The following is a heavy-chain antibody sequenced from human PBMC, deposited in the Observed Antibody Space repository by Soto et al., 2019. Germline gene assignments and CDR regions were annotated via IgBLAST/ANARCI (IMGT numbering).Heavy chain of an antibody. CDR2: IYYSGST. V-gene: IGHV4-59*01. J-gene: IGHJ5*02. D-gene: IGHD2-2*02. Sequence: SETLSLTCTVSGGSISSYYWSWIRQPPGKGLEWIGYIYYSGSTNYNPSPKSRVTISVDTSKNQFALKLSSVTAADTAVYYCARDGKYCSSTSCYRREGWFDPWGQGTLVTVSS. CDR1: GGSISSYY. CDR3: ARDGKYCSSTSCYRREGWFDP.